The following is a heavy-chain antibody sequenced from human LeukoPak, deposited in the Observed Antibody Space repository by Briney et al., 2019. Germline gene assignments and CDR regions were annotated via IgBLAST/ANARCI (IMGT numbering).Heavy chain of an antibody. V-gene: IGHV3-74*01. Sequence: GGSLRLSCAASGFTFSGYAMSWVRQAPGKGLEWVSGIRSDGSSTIYADSVKGRFTISRDNARNTLYLQVNSLRAEDTAMYYCARDSSGWGFDYWGQGSLVTVSS. CDR1: GFTFSGYA. CDR2: IRSDGSST. J-gene: IGHJ4*02. CDR3: ARDSSGWGFDY. D-gene: IGHD6-25*01.